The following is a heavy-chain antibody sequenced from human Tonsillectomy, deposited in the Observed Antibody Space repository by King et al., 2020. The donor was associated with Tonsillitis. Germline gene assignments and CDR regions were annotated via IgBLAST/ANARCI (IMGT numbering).Heavy chain of an antibody. CDR2: MYYSGSI. Sequence: LQLQESGPGVVKPSETLSLTCTVSGCSISSGDHFWAWVRQPPVKGLEWIGYMYYSGSIFYNPSLKRRITISGGTSENRFSLKFSSVTAADTAVYFCARYVSGTFDYWGQGALVTVSS. CDR3: ARYVSGTFDY. V-gene: IGHV4-39*01. J-gene: IGHJ4*02. CDR1: GCSISSGDHF. D-gene: IGHD1-26*01.